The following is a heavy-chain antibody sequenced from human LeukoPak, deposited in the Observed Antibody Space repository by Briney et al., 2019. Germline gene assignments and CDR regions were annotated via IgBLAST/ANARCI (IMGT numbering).Heavy chain of an antibody. V-gene: IGHV3-23*01. CDR1: GFTFSSYA. J-gene: IGHJ4*02. Sequence: GGSLRLSCAASGFTFSSYAMSWVRQAPGEGLEWVSAISGSGDYTKYADSVKGRFTISRNNSKNTLYLQMDSLRAEDRAVYYCARNYYDSSGYPLDYWGQGTLVTVSS. CDR2: ISGSGDYT. CDR3: ARNYYDSSGYPLDY. D-gene: IGHD3-22*01.